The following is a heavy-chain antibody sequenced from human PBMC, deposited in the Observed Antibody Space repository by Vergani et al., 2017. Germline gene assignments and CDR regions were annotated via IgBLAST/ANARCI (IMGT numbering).Heavy chain of an antibody. J-gene: IGHJ4*02. Sequence: EVQLLESGGGLVQPGGSLRLSCAASGFTFSSYAMSWVRQAPGKGLEWGSAISGSGGSTYYADSVKGRFTISRDNSKNTLYLQMNSLRAEDTAVYYCAKVYCSSTSCQYFDYWGQGTLVTVSS. CDR1: GFTFSSYA. V-gene: IGHV3-23*01. D-gene: IGHD2-2*01. CDR2: ISGSGGST. CDR3: AKVYCSSTSCQYFDY.